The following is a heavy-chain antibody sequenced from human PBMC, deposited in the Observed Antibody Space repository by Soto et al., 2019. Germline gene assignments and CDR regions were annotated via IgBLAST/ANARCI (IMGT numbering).Heavy chain of an antibody. D-gene: IGHD3-10*01. J-gene: IGHJ5*02. CDR1: SGSISSSNW. CDR3: ARASGLVRTPRNAWFDP. CDR2: IYHSGST. V-gene: IGHV4-4*02. Sequence: PSETLSLTCAVSSGSISSSNWWSWVRQPPGKGLEWIGEIYHSGSTNYNPSLKSRVTISVDKSKNQFSLKLSSVTAADTAVYYCARASGLVRTPRNAWFDPWGQGTLVTVSS.